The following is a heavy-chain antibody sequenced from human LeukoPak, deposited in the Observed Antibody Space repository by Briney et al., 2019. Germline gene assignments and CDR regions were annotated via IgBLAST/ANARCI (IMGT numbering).Heavy chain of an antibody. D-gene: IGHD2-2*01. CDR3: ATGGLVVPAATYWYFDL. Sequence: ASVKVSCKVSGYTLTELSMHWVRQAPGKGLEWMGGFDPEDGETIYAQKFQGRVTMTEDTSTDTAYMELSSLRSEDTAVYYCATGGLVVPAATYWYFDLWGRGTLVTVSS. V-gene: IGHV1-24*01. J-gene: IGHJ2*01. CDR1: GYTLTELS. CDR2: FDPEDGET.